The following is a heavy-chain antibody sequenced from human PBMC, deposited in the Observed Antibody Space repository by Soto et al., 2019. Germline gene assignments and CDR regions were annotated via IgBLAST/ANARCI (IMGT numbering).Heavy chain of an antibody. J-gene: IGHJ4*02. D-gene: IGHD5-18*01. CDR2: TFDSGSA. V-gene: IGHV4-59*12. Sequence: PSETLSLTCTVSGVSLSRFYWTWIRQPPGQPLEWIGSTFDSGSADYNPSLKSRVSISVDTSKSQFSLKVRFVTAADTAVYYCASGGYSVRHDYWGQGTLVSVSS. CDR1: GVSLSRFY. CDR3: ASGGYSVRHDY.